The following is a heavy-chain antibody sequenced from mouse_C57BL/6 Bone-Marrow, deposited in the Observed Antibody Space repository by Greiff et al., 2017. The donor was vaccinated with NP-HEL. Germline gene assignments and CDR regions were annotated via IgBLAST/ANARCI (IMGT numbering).Heavy chain of an antibody. D-gene: IGHD1-1*01. Sequence: QVQLQQSGAELVKPGASVKLSCKASGYTFTEYTIHWVKQRSGQGLEWIGWFYPGSGSIKYNETFKVKATLTADKSSSTAYMELSRLTSEDSAVYFCARPGVLSAWLAYWGQGTLVTVSA. CDR2: FYPGSGSI. J-gene: IGHJ3*01. CDR1: GYTFTEYT. V-gene: IGHV1-62-2*01. CDR3: ARPGVLSAWLAY.